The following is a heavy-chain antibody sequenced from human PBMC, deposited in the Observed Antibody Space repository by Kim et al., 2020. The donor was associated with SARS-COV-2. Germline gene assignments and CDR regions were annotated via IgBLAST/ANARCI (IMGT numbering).Heavy chain of an antibody. CDR1: GYSFTRYY. D-gene: IGHD3-3*01. CDR3: ARGTDFPGTDY. Sequence: ASVNVSCKASGYSFTRYYINWVRQAPGQGLEWMGNIDTRTGNPTFAQGFTGRFVFSLDTSVSTAFLQISSLKTEDNAVYFCARGTDFPGTDYWGQGTLVT. J-gene: IGHJ4*02. CDR2: IDTRTGNP. V-gene: IGHV7-4-1*02.